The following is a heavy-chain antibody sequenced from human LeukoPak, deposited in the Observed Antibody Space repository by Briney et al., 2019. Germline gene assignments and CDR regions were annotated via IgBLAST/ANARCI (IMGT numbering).Heavy chain of an antibody. CDR1: GGSISSYY. Sequence: SETLSLTCTVSGGSISSYYWSWIRQLPGKGLEWIGYIYYSGSTNYNPSLKSRVTISVDTSKNQFSLKLSSVTAADTAVYYCARVFHGDYLYYFDYWGQGTLVTVSS. CDR2: IYYSGST. CDR3: ARVFHGDYLYYFDY. J-gene: IGHJ4*02. V-gene: IGHV4-59*01. D-gene: IGHD4-17*01.